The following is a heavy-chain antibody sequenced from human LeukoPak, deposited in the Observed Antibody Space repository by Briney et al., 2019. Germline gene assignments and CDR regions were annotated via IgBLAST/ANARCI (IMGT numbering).Heavy chain of an antibody. V-gene: IGHV1-18*01. Sequence: EASLKVSCKASGYTFTSYGISWVRQAPGQGLEWMGWISAYNGNTNYAQKLQGRVTMTTDTSTSTAYMELRSLRSDDTAVYYCARGLPYYYGSGSQPHDPWGQGTLVTVSS. CDR1: GYTFTSYG. CDR3: ARGLPYYYGSGSQPHDP. CDR2: ISAYNGNT. D-gene: IGHD3-10*01. J-gene: IGHJ5*02.